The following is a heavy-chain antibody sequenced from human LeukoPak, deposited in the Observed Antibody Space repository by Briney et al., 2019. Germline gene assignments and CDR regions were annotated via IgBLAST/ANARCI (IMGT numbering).Heavy chain of an antibody. CDR3: ARLWNDILTGTGPYGMDV. CDR1: VGSFSSSTFY. D-gene: IGHD3-9*01. V-gene: IGHV4-39*01. CDR2: INYSGNT. J-gene: IGHJ6*04. Sequence: SETQSLTCTVSVGSFSSSTFYSGWIRQPPGKGLEWIGSINYSGNTYYNPSLKSRVTISVDTSKNQFSLKLSSVTAADTAVYYCARLWNDILTGTGPYGMDVWGTGTTVTVSS.